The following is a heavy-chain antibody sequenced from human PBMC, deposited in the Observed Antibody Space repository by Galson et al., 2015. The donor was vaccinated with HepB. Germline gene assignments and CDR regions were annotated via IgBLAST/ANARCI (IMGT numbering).Heavy chain of an antibody. CDR3: ARDLGPNLYYFDY. V-gene: IGHV3-30-3*01. CDR2: ISYDGSNK. Sequence: SLRLSCAASGFTFSSYAMHWVRQAPGKGLEWVAVISYDGSNKYYADSVKGRFTISRDNSKNTLYLQMNSLRAEDTAVYYCARDLGPNLYYFDYWGQGTLVTVSS. J-gene: IGHJ4*02. CDR1: GFTFSSYA. D-gene: IGHD3-16*01.